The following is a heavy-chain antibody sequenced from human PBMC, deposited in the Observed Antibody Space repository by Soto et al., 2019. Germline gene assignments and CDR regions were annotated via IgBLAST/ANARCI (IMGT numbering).Heavy chain of an antibody. CDR2: IHYSGST. J-gene: IGHJ6*02. CDR1: GGSISSGGYY. CDR3: ARVDYRAPGGRRAHYYYGMDV. D-gene: IGHD4-17*01. V-gene: IGHV4-31*03. Sequence: SETLSLTCTVSGGSISSGGYYWSWIRQHPGKGLEWIGYIHYSGSTYYNPSLKSRVSISVDTSKKQFSLELRSLTAADTAVYYCARVDYRAPGGRRAHYYYGMDVWGQGTTVTVSS.